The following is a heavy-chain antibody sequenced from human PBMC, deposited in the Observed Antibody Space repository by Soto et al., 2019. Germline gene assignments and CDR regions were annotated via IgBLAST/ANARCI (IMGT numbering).Heavy chain of an antibody. J-gene: IGHJ4*02. D-gene: IGHD4-17*01. Sequence: SETLSLTCAVYGGSFSGYYWSWIRQPPGKGLEWIGEINHSGSTNYNPSLKSRVTISVDTSKNQFSLKLSSVNAADTAVYYCARSDYGRIDYWGKGTLVTVSS. V-gene: IGHV4-34*01. CDR1: GGSFSGYY. CDR2: INHSGST. CDR3: ARSDYGRIDY.